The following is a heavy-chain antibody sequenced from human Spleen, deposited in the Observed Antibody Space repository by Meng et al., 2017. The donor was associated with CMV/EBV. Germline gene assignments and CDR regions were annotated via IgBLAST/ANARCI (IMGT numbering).Heavy chain of an antibody. D-gene: IGHD2-2*01. CDR3: ATFPWSIPVSMRWGDYKKDGLDV. V-gene: IGHV4-59*01. CDR1: GGSISSYY. Sequence: SETLSLTCTVSGGSISSYYWSWIRQPPGKGLEWIGYIYYSGSTNYNPSLKSRVTISVDTSKNQFSLKLSSVTAADTAVYYCATFPWSIPVSMRWGDYKKDGLDVWGQGTTVTVSS. CDR2: IYYSGST. J-gene: IGHJ6*02.